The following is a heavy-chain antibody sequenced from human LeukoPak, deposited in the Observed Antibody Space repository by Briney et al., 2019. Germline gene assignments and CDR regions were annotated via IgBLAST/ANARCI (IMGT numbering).Heavy chain of an antibody. J-gene: IGHJ6*02. D-gene: IGHD3-22*01. Sequence: LVNVSCKASGFTVTSSAVQWVRQARGQRLEWIGGIVVGSGNTNYAQKFQERVTITRDMSTSTAYMELSSLRSEDTAVYYCAAGSPWGYDSSGYYFAYHYYGMDVWGQGTTVTVSS. V-gene: IGHV1-58*01. CDR1: GFTVTSSA. CDR3: AAGSPWGYDSSGYYFAYHYYGMDV. CDR2: IVVGSGNT.